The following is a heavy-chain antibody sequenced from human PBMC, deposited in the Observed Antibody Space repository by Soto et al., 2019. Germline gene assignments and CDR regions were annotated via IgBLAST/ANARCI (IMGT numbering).Heavy chain of an antibody. CDR3: ARGWQGDY. V-gene: IGHV3-23*01. D-gene: IGHD6-19*01. CDR2: ISGSGGDT. Sequence: EVQLLESGGDLVQPGVSLRLSCAGSEFTFSSYAMNWVRQAPGKGLEWVSGISGSGGDTYYADSVKGRFTISRDNSKNTLYLQMNSLRAEDTAVYYCARGWQGDYWGQGTLVTVSS. CDR1: EFTFSSYA. J-gene: IGHJ4*02.